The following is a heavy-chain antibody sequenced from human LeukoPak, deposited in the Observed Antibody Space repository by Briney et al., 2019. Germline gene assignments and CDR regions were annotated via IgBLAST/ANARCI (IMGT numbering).Heavy chain of an antibody. CDR3: AYDILTGYSPQNVNYFDY. Sequence: PVKVSCKASGGTFSSYAISWVRQAPGQGLKWMGRIIPILGIANYAQKFQGRVTITADKSTSTAYMELSSLRSEDTAVYYCAYDILTGYSPQNVNYFDYWGQGTLVTVPS. CDR1: GGTFSSYA. D-gene: IGHD3-9*01. CDR2: IIPILGIA. J-gene: IGHJ4*02. V-gene: IGHV1-69*04.